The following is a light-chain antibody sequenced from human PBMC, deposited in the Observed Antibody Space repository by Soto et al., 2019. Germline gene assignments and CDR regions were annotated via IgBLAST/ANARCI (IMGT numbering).Light chain of an antibody. CDR1: QSSSSTF. J-gene: IGKJ4*01. Sequence: DIVLTQSPGTLSLSPGDRATLSCRASQSSSSTFLAWYQQKPGQSPRLLIYGASSRATGIPDRFRGSGSGTDFTLTICRLEPEDFGVYYCDQYGRSVPFGGETKLDIK. CDR3: DQYGRSVP. V-gene: IGKV3-20*01. CDR2: GAS.